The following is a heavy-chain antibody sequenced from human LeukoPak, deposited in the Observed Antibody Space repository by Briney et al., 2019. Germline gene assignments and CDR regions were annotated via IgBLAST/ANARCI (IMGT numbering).Heavy chain of an antibody. D-gene: IGHD3-22*01. Sequence: SETLSLTCTVSGYSISSGYYWGWIRQPPGKGLEWIGSIYHSGSTYYNPPLKSRVTISVDTSKNQFSLKLSSVTAADTAVYYCARRGGYDSSGYGPIGGYWGQGTLVTVSS. CDR2: IYHSGST. J-gene: IGHJ4*02. CDR1: GYSISSGYY. V-gene: IGHV4-38-2*02. CDR3: ARRGGYDSSGYGPIGGY.